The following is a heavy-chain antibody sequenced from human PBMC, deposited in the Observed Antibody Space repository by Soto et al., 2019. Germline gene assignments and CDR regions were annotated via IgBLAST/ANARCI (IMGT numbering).Heavy chain of an antibody. D-gene: IGHD3-10*01. CDR1: GSTFTSSC. V-gene: IGHV1-18*04. CDR2: ISAYNGNT. J-gene: IGHJ5*02. CDR3: ARVRVTMVRGVNWFDP. Sequence: SLKISSKTSGSTFTSSCISWVRQAPGQGLGWMGWISAYNGNTNYAQKLQGRVTMTTDTSTSTAYMELRSLRSDDTAVYYCARVRVTMVRGVNWFDPWG.